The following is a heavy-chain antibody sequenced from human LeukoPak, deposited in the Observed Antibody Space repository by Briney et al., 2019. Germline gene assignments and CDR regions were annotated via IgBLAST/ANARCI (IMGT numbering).Heavy chain of an antibody. CDR1: GFSLSTSGMS. CDR2: IDWDDDR. D-gene: IGHD1-26*01. Sequence: SGPTLVNPTQTLTLTCTFSGFSLSTSGMSVSWIRQPPGKALEWLARIDWDDDRYYSTSLKTRLTISKDTSKNQVILTMTNMDPVDTATYFCARTGVGPMCARIDAFDIWGQGTMVTVSS. J-gene: IGHJ3*02. CDR3: ARTGVGPMCARIDAFDI. V-gene: IGHV2-70*11.